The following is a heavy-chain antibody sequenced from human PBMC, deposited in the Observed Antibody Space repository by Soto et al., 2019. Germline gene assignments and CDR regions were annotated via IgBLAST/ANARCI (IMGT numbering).Heavy chain of an antibody. V-gene: IGHV4-39*01. D-gene: IGHD6-19*01. CDR2: IYYSGST. J-gene: IGHJ6*02. CDR1: GGSISSSSYY. Sequence: QLQLQESGPGLVKPSETLSLTCTVSGGSISSSSYYWGWIRQPPGKGLEWIGSIYYSGSTYYNPSLKSRVTISVDTSKNQFSLKLSSVTAADTAVYYCARIPKIPSSGWYSVYYYGMDVWGQGTTVTVSS. CDR3: ARIPKIPSSGWYSVYYYGMDV.